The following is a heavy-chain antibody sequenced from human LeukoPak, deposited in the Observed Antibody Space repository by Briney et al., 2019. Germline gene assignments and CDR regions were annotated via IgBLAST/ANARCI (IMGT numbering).Heavy chain of an antibody. Sequence: GESLKISCKGSGYSFTSYWISWVRQMPGKGLEWMGRIDPSDSYTNYSPSFRGHVTISADKSISTAYLQWSSLKASDTAMYYCARLAGYEESFDPWGQGTLVTVSS. D-gene: IGHD6-13*01. J-gene: IGHJ5*02. V-gene: IGHV5-10-1*01. CDR2: IDPSDSYT. CDR3: ARLAGYEESFDP. CDR1: GYSFTSYW.